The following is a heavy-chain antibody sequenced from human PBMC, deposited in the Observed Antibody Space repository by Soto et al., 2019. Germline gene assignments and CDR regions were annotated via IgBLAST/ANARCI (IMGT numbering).Heavy chain of an antibody. V-gene: IGHV1-69*13. CDR2: IIPIFGTA. D-gene: IGHD6-19*01. CDR1: GGTFSSYA. J-gene: IGHJ4*02. CDR3: ARDLGSGWYNY. Sequence: SVKVSCKASGGTFSSYAISWVRQAPGQGLEWMGGIIPIFGTANYAQNFQGRVTIAADESTNTAYMELSSLRSEDTAVYYCARDLGSGWYNYWGQGTLVTVSS.